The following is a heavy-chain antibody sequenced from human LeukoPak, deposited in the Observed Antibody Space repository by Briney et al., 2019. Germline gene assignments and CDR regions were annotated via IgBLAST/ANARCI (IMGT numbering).Heavy chain of an antibody. D-gene: IGHD3-3*01. V-gene: IGHV4-34*01. CDR1: GGSFSGYY. CDR2: INHSGST. J-gene: IGHJ5*02. Sequence: SETLSLTCAVYGGSFSGYYWSWIRQPPGKGLEWIGEINHSGSTNYNPSLKSRVTISVDTSKNQFSLKLSSVTAADTAVYYCARIRHYYDFWSGPYNWFDHWGQGTLVTVSS. CDR3: ARIRHYYDFWSGPYNWFDH.